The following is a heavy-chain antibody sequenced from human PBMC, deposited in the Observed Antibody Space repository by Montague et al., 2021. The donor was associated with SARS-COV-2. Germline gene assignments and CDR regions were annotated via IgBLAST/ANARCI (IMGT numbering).Heavy chain of an antibody. J-gene: IGHJ4*02. D-gene: IGHD3-16*01. CDR2: IYSGGSP. CDR1: GFTVGGNY. CDR3: ARGGSDISADGLPYFDD. Sequence: SLRLSCAASGFTVGGNYTSWVRQAPGKGLEWVSVIYSGGSPYYADSVRGRFTISRDNSKNTLYLQMNSLRAEDTAVYFCARGGSDISADGLPYFDDWGQGTLVTVSS. V-gene: IGHV3-53*01.